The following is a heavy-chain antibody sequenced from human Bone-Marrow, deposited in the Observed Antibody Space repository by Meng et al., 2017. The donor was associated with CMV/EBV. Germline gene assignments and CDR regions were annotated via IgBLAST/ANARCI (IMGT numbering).Heavy chain of an antibody. J-gene: IGHJ3*02. CDR3: ARGLRAAAAHDAFDI. V-gene: IGHV3-13*01. CDR2: IGTAGDT. CDR1: GFTFSNYD. Sequence: GESLKISCAASGFTFSNYDMHWVRQATGKGLEWVSTIGTAGDTYYPGSVKGRFTVSRENAKNSLYLQMNSLRAGDTAVYYCARGLRAAAAHDAFDIWGQGTMVTFSS. D-gene: IGHD6-13*01.